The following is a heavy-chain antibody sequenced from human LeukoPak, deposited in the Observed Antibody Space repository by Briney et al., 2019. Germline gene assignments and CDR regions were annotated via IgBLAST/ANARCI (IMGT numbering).Heavy chain of an antibody. Sequence: WASVKVSCKASGYTFTTYNINWVRQATGQGLEWMGWMNPKTGDTAFAQKFQGRVTMTRNTSIDTAYMELTSLRSQDTAMYYCARVFGGREIGFWGQGTQVTVSS. J-gene: IGHJ4*02. V-gene: IGHV1-8*01. CDR2: MNPKTGDT. CDR1: GYTFTTYN. CDR3: ARVFGGREIGF. D-gene: IGHD3-3*01.